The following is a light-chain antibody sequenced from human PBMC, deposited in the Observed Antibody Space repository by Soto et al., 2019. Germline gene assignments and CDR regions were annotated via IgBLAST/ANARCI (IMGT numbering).Light chain of an antibody. CDR3: LRYGNSPGFT. CDR2: GAS. V-gene: IGKV3-20*01. J-gene: IGKJ2*01. Sequence: EIVLTQSPGSLSLSPGERVTLSCRASQRVLSNYLAWYQQKPGQAPRLLIHGASIRAACVPDRFSGSGFGTDFTLTITRLEPEEFAVYYCLRYGNSPGFTFGQGTTLEIK. CDR1: QRVLSNY.